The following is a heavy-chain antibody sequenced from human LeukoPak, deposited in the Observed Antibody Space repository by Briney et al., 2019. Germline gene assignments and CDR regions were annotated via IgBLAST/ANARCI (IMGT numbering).Heavy chain of an antibody. V-gene: IGHV1-3*01. CDR2: INAGNGNT. D-gene: IGHD2-15*01. Sequence: TSVKVSCKASGFTFTSSAMQWVRQARGQRLEWIGWINAGNGNTKYSQKFQGRVTITRDTSASTAYMELSSLRSEDTAVYYCARERCSGGSCYSVGYWGQGTLVTVSS. CDR1: GFTFTSSA. J-gene: IGHJ4*02. CDR3: ARERCSGGSCYSVGY.